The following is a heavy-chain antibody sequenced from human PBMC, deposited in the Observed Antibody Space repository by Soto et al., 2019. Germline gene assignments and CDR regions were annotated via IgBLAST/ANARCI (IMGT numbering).Heavy chain of an antibody. CDR3: TTDVGGYYYYYMDG. Sequence: GGSLRLSCAASGFTFSNAWMSWVRQAPGKGLEWVGRIKSKTDGGTTDYAAPVKGRFTISRDDSKNTLYLQMNSLKTEDTAVYYCTTDVGGYYYYYMDGWGKGTTVTVSS. CDR1: GFTFSNAW. J-gene: IGHJ6*03. V-gene: IGHV3-15*01. D-gene: IGHD3-16*01. CDR2: IKSKTDGGTT.